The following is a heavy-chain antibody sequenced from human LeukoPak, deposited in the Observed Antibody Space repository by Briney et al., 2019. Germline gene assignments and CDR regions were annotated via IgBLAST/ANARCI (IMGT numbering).Heavy chain of an antibody. CDR1: GHSFTSYG. V-gene: IGHV1-18*01. D-gene: IGHD6-19*01. CDR3: ARKSSPDF. Sequence: ASVKVSCKASGHSFTSYGISWVRQAPGQGLEWMGWISVYNGNTKYAQKFQGRVILTTDTSTSTAYMELTSLKSDDTAVYYCARKSSPDFWGQGTLVTVSS. J-gene: IGHJ4*02. CDR2: ISVYNGNT.